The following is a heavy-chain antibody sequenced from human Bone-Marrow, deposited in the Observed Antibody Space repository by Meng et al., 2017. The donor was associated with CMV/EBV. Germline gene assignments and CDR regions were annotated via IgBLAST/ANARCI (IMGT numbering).Heavy chain of an antibody. CDR3: AILGVVVISAFDI. J-gene: IGHJ3*02. Sequence: LSLTCAASGFTFSDFYMSWIRQAPGKGLEWVSSISSSSSYIYYADSVKGRFTISRDNAKNSLYLQMNSLRAEDTAVYYCAILGVVVISAFDIWGQGTMVTVSS. CDR2: ISSSSSYI. CDR1: GFTFSDFY. D-gene: IGHD3-22*01. V-gene: IGHV3-11*06.